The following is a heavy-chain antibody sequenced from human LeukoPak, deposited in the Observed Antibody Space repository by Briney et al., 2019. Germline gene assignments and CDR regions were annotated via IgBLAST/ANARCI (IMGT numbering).Heavy chain of an antibody. CDR1: GGTFSRYA. Sequence: SVQVSCKASGGTFSRYAISWVRQAPGQGLAGMGRIIPIFGTANYAQKFQGRVTITTDESTSTAYMELSSLRSEDTAVYYCARAKSTYYYDSSGYLGFFGWGQGTLVTVSS. V-gene: IGHV1-69*05. CDR3: ARAKSTYYYDSSGYLGFFG. D-gene: IGHD3-22*01. J-gene: IGHJ4*02. CDR2: IIPIFGTA.